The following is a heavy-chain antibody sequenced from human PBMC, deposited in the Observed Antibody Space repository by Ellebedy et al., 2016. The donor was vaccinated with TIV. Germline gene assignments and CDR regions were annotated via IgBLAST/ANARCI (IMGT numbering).Heavy chain of an antibody. CDR3: AKDQIGATSRDPFYGMDV. V-gene: IGHV3-43*02. D-gene: IGHD3-3*01. CDR2: ITSDGTST. CDR1: GFTFADFA. J-gene: IGHJ6*02. Sequence: GESLKISCAASGFTFADFAMHWVRQVPGHGLEWVSVITSDGTSTYYADSVKGRFTISRDNSKNSLYLQMNSLRSEDTAFYYCAKDQIGATSRDPFYGMDVWGPGTTVTVSS.